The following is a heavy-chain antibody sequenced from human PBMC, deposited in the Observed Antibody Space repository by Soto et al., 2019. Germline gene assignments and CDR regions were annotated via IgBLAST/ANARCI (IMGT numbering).Heavy chain of an antibody. CDR3: ARDRVWLVALVRGWYFDL. V-gene: IGHV3-30-3*01. Sequence: QVQLVESGGGVVQPGRSLRLSCAASGFTFSSYAMHWVRQAPGKGLEWVAVISYDGSNKYYADSVKGRFNISRDNSKNTLYLQMNSLRAEDTAVYYCARDRVWLVALVRGWYFDLWGRGTLVTVSS. CDR2: ISYDGSNK. CDR1: GFTFSSYA. J-gene: IGHJ2*01. D-gene: IGHD6-19*01.